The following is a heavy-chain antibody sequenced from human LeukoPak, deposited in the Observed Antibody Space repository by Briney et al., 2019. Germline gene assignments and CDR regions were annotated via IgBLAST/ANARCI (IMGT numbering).Heavy chain of an antibody. CDR1: GGTFSSYA. D-gene: IGHD3-10*01. V-gene: IGHV1-69*13. CDR3: ARDPSYGSGSYYNPGGY. Sequence: GASVKVSCKASGGTFSSYAISWVRQAPGQGLEWMGRIIPLFGTANYAQKFQGRVTITADESTSTAYMELSSLSSEDTAVYYCARDPSYGSGSYYNPGGYWGQGTLVTVSS. J-gene: IGHJ4*02. CDR2: IIPLFGTA.